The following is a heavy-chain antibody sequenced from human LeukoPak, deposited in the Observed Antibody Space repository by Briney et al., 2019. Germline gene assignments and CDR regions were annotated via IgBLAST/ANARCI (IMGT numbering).Heavy chain of an antibody. D-gene: IGHD3-22*01. CDR1: GFTFSESW. V-gene: IGHV3-30*01. Sequence: GGSLRLSCAASGFTFSESWMSWVRQAPGKGLEWVALISYDGTNKFYEDSVKGRFTISRDNSKNTLFLQVNSLRAEDTAVYYCARDLTGWGESSGYSDYWGQGTLVTVSS. J-gene: IGHJ4*02. CDR3: ARDLTGWGESSGYSDY. CDR2: ISYDGTNK.